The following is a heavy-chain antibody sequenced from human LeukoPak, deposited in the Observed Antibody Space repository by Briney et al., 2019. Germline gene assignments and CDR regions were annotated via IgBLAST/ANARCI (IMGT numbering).Heavy chain of an antibody. D-gene: IGHD2-21*01. J-gene: IGHJ5*02. CDR2: IYYSGST. V-gene: IGHV4-59*01. CDR3: ARGTVWNWFDP. Sequence: SETLSLTCTVSGGSISSYYWSWIRQPPGKGLEWIGYIYYSGSTNYNPSLKSRVTISVDTSKNQFSLKLSSVTAADTAVYYCARGTVWNWFDPWGQGTLVTVSS. CDR1: GGSISSYY.